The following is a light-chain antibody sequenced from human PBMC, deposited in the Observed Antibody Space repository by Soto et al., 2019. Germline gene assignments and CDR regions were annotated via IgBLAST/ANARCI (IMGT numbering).Light chain of an antibody. CDR1: QGIAGY. V-gene: IGKV1-9*01. Sequence: DIQLTQSPSFLSASVGDRVTITCRASQGIAGYLAWYQQKPGKAPKLLIYAASTLQSGVPSRFSGSGSGTEFTLTISSPQPEDFATYHCQQLNGYPHTFGPGTKVDIK. J-gene: IGKJ3*01. CDR2: AAS. CDR3: QQLNGYPHT.